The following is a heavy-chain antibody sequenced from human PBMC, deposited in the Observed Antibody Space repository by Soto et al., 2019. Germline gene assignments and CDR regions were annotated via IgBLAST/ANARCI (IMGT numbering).Heavy chain of an antibody. V-gene: IGHV1-24*01. J-gene: IGHJ3*02. D-gene: IGHD3-3*01. Sequence: ASVKVSCKVSGYTLTELSMHWVRQAPGKGLEWMGGFAPDDAKIIYAQKFQGRVTMTEDPSTDTAYMELVGLRSEDTAVYYCATDQPSISLFGVASDAFDIWGQGTMVTVSS. CDR2: FAPDDAKI. CDR1: GYTLTELS. CDR3: ATDQPSISLFGVASDAFDI.